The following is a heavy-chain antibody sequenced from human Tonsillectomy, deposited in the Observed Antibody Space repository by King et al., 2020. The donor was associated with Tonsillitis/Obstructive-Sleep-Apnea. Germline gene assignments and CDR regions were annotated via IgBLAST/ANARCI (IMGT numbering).Heavy chain of an antibody. Sequence: QLQESGPGLVKPSETLSLTCTVSGGSISNYYWDWIRQPPGKGLEWIGHIHYSGSSGYNPSLRSRVTISVDTSKNQFSLELDSVTAADTAIYYCARLGYCSSSRCLSEYWGQGILVTVSS. V-gene: IGHV4-59*01. CDR2: IHYSGSS. D-gene: IGHD2-2*01. J-gene: IGHJ4*02. CDR3: ARLGYCSSSRCLSEY. CDR1: GGSISNYY.